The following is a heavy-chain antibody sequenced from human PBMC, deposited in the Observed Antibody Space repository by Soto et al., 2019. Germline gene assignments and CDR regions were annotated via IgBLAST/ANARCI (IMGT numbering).Heavy chain of an antibody. V-gene: IGHV1-18*01. CDR2: ISGYNGDT. CDR1: GDRFTSYA. D-gene: IGHD2-21*02. CDR3: ARSIVVVTALDY. J-gene: IGHJ4*02. Sequence: SVKVTSKASGDRFTSYAISWARQAPGQGLEWMGWISGYNGDTKYAQKFQGRVTITRDTSASTAYMELSSLRSEDTAVYYCARSIVVVTALDYWGQGTLVTVPS.